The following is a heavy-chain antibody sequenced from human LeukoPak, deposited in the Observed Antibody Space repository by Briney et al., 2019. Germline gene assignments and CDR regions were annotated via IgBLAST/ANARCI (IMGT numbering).Heavy chain of an antibody. Sequence: SETLSLTCAVYGGSFSGYYWNWIRQPPGKGLEWIGEINHSGSTKYNPTLKSRVTISVDTSKNQFSLKLSSVTAADTAVYYCARYCTDCSGGSWGFDYWGQGTLVTVSS. CDR2: INHSGST. J-gene: IGHJ4*02. D-gene: IGHD2-15*01. CDR1: GGSFSGYY. V-gene: IGHV4-34*01. CDR3: ARYCTDCSGGSWGFDY.